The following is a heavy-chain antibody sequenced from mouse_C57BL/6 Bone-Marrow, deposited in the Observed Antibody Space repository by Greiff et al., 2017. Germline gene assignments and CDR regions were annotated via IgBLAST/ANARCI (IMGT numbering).Heavy chain of an antibody. V-gene: IGHV1-26*01. CDR3: ARGYPDWFAY. D-gene: IGHD3-1*01. Sequence: VQLQQSGPELVKPGASVKIPCKAPGYTFTDYYMNWVKQSHGKSLEWIGDINPNNGGTSYNQKCKGKATLTVDKSSSTAYMELRSLTSEDSAVYYCARGYPDWFAYWGQGTLVTVSA. CDR2: INPNNGGT. J-gene: IGHJ3*01. CDR1: GYTFTDYY.